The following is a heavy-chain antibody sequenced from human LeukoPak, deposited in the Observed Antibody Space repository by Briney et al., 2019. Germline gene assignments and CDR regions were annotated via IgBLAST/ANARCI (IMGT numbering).Heavy chain of an antibody. CDR1: GGSISSSNW. CDR3: ARGGQWLPRYYFDY. J-gene: IGHJ4*02. V-gene: IGHV4-4*02. Sequence: SETLSLTCAVSGGSISSSNWWSWVRQPPGKGLEWIGEIYHSGSTNYNPSLKSRVTISVDKSKNQFSLKLSSVTAADTAVYYCARGGQWLPRYYFDYWGQGTLVTVSS. CDR2: IYHSGST. D-gene: IGHD6-19*01.